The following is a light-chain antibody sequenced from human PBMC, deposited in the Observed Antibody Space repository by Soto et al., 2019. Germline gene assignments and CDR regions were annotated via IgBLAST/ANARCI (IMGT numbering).Light chain of an antibody. CDR3: QQSYSTLFT. CDR1: QDISSY. Sequence: DIQMTQSPSSLSASVGDSVTITCRASQDISSYLNWYQQKPGKAPKLLIYAASTLHSGVPSRFSGSESGTDFTLTISSLQPEDFATYYCQQSYSTLFTFGPGTKVEFK. V-gene: IGKV1-39*01. J-gene: IGKJ3*01. CDR2: AAS.